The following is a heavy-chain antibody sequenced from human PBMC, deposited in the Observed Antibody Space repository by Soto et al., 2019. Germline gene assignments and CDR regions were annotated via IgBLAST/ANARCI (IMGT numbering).Heavy chain of an antibody. CDR2: IHNSGRT. J-gene: IGHJ6*02. D-gene: IGHD3-22*01. CDR1: GGSISSGDYY. V-gene: IGHV4-30-4*01. Sequence: QVQLQESGPGLVKPSQTLSLTCTVSGGSISSGDYYWSWIRQPPGKGLEWIGYIHNSGRTYYNPSLRSGLSISVDTSKTQFSLKWNSVTVADTSVYYCDREHLGADSSGDYWNYLDVWGQWTTVTVTS. CDR3: DREHLGADSSGDYWNYLDV.